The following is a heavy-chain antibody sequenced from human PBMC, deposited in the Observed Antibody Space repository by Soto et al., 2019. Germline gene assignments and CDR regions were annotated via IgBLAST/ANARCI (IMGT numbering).Heavy chain of an antibody. Sequence: QVQLVESGGGVVQPGRSLRLSCAASGFTFSNYGMHWVRQAPGKGLEWVAVIWYDGSNKYYADSVKGRFTISRDNSKNTLYLQTNSLRAEDTAVYYCAREQAYSWVSRGCFDYWGQGTLVTVSS. CDR2: IWYDGSNK. D-gene: IGHD1-20*01. V-gene: IGHV3-33*01. CDR3: AREQAYSWVSRGCFDY. J-gene: IGHJ4*02. CDR1: GFTFSNYG.